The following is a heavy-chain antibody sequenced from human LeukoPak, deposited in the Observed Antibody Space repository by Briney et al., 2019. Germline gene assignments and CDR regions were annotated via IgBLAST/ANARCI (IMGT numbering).Heavy chain of an antibody. J-gene: IGHJ6*02. CDR1: GFTFSSYS. Sequence: GGSLRLSCAASGFTFSSYSMNWVRQAPGKGLEWVSSISSSSSYIYYADSVKGRFTISRDSSKNTLYLQMNSLRAEDTAVYYCAKVSGGGLYYDGMDVWGQGTTVTVSS. V-gene: IGHV3-21*04. CDR3: AKVSGGGLYYDGMDV. D-gene: IGHD1-14*01. CDR2: ISSSSSYI.